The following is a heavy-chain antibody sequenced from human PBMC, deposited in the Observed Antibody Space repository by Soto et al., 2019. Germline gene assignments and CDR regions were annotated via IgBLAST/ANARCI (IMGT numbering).Heavy chain of an antibody. D-gene: IGHD2-8*01. CDR1: GFTFSSYA. V-gene: IGHV3-23*01. CDR2: ISGSGGST. J-gene: IGHJ3*02. Sequence: PGGSLRLSCAASGFTFSSYAMSWVRQAPGKGLEWASAISGSGGSTYYADSVKGRFTISRDNSKNTLYLQMNSLRAEDTAVYYCAKVPHCTNGVCYQVFGAFDIWGQGTMVTVSS. CDR3: AKVPHCTNGVCYQVFGAFDI.